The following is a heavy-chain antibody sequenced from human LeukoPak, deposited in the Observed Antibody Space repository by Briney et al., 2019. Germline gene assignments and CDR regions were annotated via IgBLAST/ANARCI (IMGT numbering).Heavy chain of an antibody. V-gene: IGHV4-30-4*08. CDR1: GGSISSGDYY. J-gene: IGHJ4*02. Sequence: SQTLSLXCTVSGGSISSGDYYWSWLRQPPGKGLEWIGYIYYSGSTYYNPYLKSRVTISVDTSKNQFSLKLSSVTAADTAVYYCARVSHYDSSGYYYFDYWGQGTLVTVSS. CDR2: IYYSGST. CDR3: ARVSHYDSSGYYYFDY. D-gene: IGHD3-22*01.